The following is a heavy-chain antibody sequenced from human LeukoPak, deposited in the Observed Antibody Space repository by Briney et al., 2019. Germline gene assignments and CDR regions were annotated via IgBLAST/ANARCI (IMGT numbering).Heavy chain of an antibody. CDR2: INHSGST. V-gene: IGHV4-34*01. CDR3: ARDQYDILTGYKFDP. D-gene: IGHD3-9*01. Sequence: PSETLSLTCAVYGGSFSGYYWSWIRQPPGKGLEWIGEINHSGSTNYNPSLKSRVTMSVDTSKNQFSLKLSSVTAADTAVYYCARDQYDILTGYKFDPWGQGTLVTVSS. CDR1: GGSFSGYY. J-gene: IGHJ5*02.